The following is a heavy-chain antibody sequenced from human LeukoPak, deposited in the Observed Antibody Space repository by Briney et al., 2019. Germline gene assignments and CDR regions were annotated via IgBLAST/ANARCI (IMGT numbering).Heavy chain of an antibody. Sequence: SVKVSCKASGDTFSSYAISWVRQAPGQGLEWMGGIIPIFGTANYAQKFQGRVTITTDESTSTAYMELSSLRSENTAVYYCASDELGRDGYNYLDAFDIWGQGTMVTVSS. J-gene: IGHJ3*02. CDR3: ASDELGRDGYNYLDAFDI. CDR2: IIPIFGTA. CDR1: GDTFSSYA. V-gene: IGHV1-69*05. D-gene: IGHD5-24*01.